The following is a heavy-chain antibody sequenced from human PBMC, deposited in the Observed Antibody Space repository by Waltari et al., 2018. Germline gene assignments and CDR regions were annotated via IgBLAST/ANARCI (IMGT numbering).Heavy chain of an antibody. CDR3: ARDTYYDFWSGYYTGDYFDY. CDR2: IDHSGST. D-gene: IGHD3-3*01. V-gene: IGHV4-34*01. CDR1: GGSFSGYY. J-gene: IGHJ4*02. Sequence: QVQLQQWGAGLLKPSETLSLTCAVYGGSFSGYYWSWIRQPPGKGLEGIGEIDHSGSTNYNPSLKGRVTISVDTSKNQFSLKLSSVTAADTAVYYCARDTYYDFWSGYYTGDYFDYWGQGTLVTVSS.